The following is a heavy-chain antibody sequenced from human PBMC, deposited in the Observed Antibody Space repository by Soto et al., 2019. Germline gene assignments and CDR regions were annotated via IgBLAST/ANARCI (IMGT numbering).Heavy chain of an antibody. CDR2: ISWNSGSI. V-gene: IGHV3-9*01. Sequence: EVQLVESGGGLVQPGRSLRLSCAASGFTFDDDAMHWVRQAPGKGLEWVSGISWNSGSIGYADSVKGRFTISRDNAKNSLYLQMNSLRAEDTALYYCAKGSYGDYPDYWGQGTLVTVSS. CDR1: GFTFDDDA. CDR3: AKGSYGDYPDY. J-gene: IGHJ4*02. D-gene: IGHD4-17*01.